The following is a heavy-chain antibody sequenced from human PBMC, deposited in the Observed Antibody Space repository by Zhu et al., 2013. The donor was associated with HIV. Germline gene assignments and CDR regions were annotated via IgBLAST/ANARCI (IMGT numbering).Heavy chain of an antibody. V-gene: IGHV1-24*01. CDR3: ARGDDSSGLYYFDY. D-gene: IGHD3-22*01. CDR1: GYTLTELS. Sequence: QVQLVQSGADVKKPGASVKVSCKVSGYTLTELSMHWVRQAPGKGLEWMGGFDPEDGETIYAQKFQGRVTITADKSTSTACMELSSLRSEDTAVYYCARGDDSSGLYYFDYWGPGNPGHRLL. J-gene: IGHJ4*02. CDR2: FDPEDGET.